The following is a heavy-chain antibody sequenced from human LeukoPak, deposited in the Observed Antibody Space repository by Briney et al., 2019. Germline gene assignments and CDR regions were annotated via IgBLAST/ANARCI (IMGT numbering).Heavy chain of an antibody. V-gene: IGHV1-18*01. CDR2: ISAYNGNT. D-gene: IGHD6-19*01. CDR3: ARDDWQWLELDY. CDR1: GYTFTSYG. Sequence: ASVKVSCKASGYTFTSYGISWVRQAPGQGLEWMGWISAYNGNTNYTQKLQGRVTMTTDTSTSTAYMELRSLRSDDTAVYYCARDDWQWLELDYWGQGTLVTVSS. J-gene: IGHJ4*02.